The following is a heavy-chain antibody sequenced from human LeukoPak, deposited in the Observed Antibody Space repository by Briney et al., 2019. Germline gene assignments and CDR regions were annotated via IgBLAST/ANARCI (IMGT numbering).Heavy chain of an antibody. CDR1: GFTVSSNY. CDR2: IYSGGDT. CDR3: TXXXXXTXXXXY. Sequence: GGSLRLSCAASGFTVSSNYMNWVRQAPGKGLEWVSIIYSGGDTYYADYVKGRFTISRDNSKNTLYLQMNNLRPEDTSVYYCTXXXXXTXXXXYXGQGALVTVSS. J-gene: IGHJ4*02. V-gene: IGHV3-66*02.